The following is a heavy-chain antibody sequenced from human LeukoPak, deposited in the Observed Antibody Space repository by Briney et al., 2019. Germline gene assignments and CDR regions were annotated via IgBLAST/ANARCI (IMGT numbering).Heavy chain of an antibody. D-gene: IGHD6-13*01. CDR2: ISSASSVI. CDR3: AKASSSSWPYYYYYYMDV. V-gene: IGHV3-48*04. J-gene: IGHJ6*03. CDR1: GFTFSSYN. Sequence: GGSLRLSCAASGFTFSSYNMNWVRQAPGKGLEWVSYISSASSVIYYADSVKGRFTISRDNAKKSLYLQMNSLRAEDTAVYYCAKASSSSWPYYYYYYMDVWGKGTTVTVSS.